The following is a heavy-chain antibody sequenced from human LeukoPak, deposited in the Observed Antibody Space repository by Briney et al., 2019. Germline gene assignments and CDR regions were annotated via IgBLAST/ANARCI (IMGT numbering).Heavy chain of an antibody. CDR3: VRDRGTSRPIAY. CDR1: GFTFRSYW. D-gene: IGHD1-26*01. J-gene: IGHJ4*02. V-gene: IGHV3-7*01. Sequence: GGSLRLSCAASGFTFRSYWMGWFRQAPGKGLEWEANIKHDGSEKYYVDSVKGRFTISRDNAKNSLYLQVNSLRAEDTAIYYCVRDRGTSRPIAYWAQETLVTVSS. CDR2: IKHDGSEK.